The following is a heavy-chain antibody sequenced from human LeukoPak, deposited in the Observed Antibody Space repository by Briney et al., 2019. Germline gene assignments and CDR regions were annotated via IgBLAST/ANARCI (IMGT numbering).Heavy chain of an antibody. D-gene: IGHD5-12*01. CDR2: LHPDGSER. Sequence: QTGGSLRLSCAASGFTFSSYAMTWVRQAPGKGLEWVARLHPDGSERNYVGSVEGRFTVFGDNAKSSLFLQMHSLRVEDTAVYYCARGGYSFDYLGQGTLVTVSS. CDR1: GFTFSSYA. J-gene: IGHJ4*02. V-gene: IGHV3-7*01. CDR3: ARGGYSFDY.